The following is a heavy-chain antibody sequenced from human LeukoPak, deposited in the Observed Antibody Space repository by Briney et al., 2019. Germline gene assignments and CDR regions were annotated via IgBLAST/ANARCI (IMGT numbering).Heavy chain of an antibody. J-gene: IGHJ4*02. CDR3: ARGAGWNYFEY. CDR2: FYSGGST. CDR1: GFTVSSNY. D-gene: IGHD6-19*01. V-gene: IGHV3-66*02. Sequence: GGSLRLSCAASGFTVSSNYMSWVRQAPGKGLEWVSVFYSGGSTYYADSVQGRLTISRDNSKNAVHLQMNSLRAEDTAVYYCARGAGWNYFEYWGQGTLVTVSS.